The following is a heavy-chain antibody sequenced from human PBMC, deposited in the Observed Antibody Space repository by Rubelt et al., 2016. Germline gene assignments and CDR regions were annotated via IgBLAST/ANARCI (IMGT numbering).Heavy chain of an antibody. CDR2: IYYSGSS. V-gene: IGHV4-39*07. J-gene: IGHJ4*02. Sequence: QLQLQESGPGLVKPSETLSLTCTVSGGSISSRSYYWGWIRQPPGKGLEWIGSIYYSGSSYYNPSLESRVTISVDTSKKHSSLKLSAVTAADTAVYYCARDDYGDSYFDYWGQGTLVTVSS. CDR1: GGSISSRSYY. CDR3: ARDDYGDSYFDY. D-gene: IGHD4-17*01.